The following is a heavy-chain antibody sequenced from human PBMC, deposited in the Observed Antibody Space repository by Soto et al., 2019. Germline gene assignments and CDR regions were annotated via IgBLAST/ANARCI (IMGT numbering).Heavy chain of an antibody. CDR1: GYTFTGYY. CDR2: INPNSGGT. D-gene: IGHD4-17*01. CDR3: AKGGPTTVVTLPPID. V-gene: IGHV1-2*02. Sequence: QVQLVQSGAEVKKPGASVKVSCKASGYTFTGYYMHWVRQAPGQGLEWMGWINPNSGGTNYAQKFQGRATMTRDTSISTAYMELSRLRSDDTAVYYCAKGGPTTVVTLPPIDWGQGTLVTVSS. J-gene: IGHJ4*02.